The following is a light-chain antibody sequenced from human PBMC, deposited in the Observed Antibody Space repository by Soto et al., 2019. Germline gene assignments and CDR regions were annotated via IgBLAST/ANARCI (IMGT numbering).Light chain of an antibody. CDR3: QSYDTALNVYVV. CDR2: GDT. V-gene: IGLV1-40*01. CDR1: SSNIGAGYD. J-gene: IGLJ2*01. Sequence: QSVLTQPPSVSGAPGQRVTISCIGSSSNIGAGYDVHWYQQLPGTAPKLLIYGDTNRPSGVPDRFSGSKSATSASLVITGLQAEDEADYYCQSYDTALNVYVVFGGGTKLTV.